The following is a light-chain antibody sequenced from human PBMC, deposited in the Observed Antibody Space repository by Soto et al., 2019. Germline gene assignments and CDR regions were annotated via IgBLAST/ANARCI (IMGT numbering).Light chain of an antibody. Sequence: EIVLTQSPATLSLSPGDRATLSCRASQSVSNNLGWYQAKPGQAPRLLIYEASERATGIPARFSGGGSGTDFPLTISSLEPEDFAVYYCQQRRDWPRTFGQGTKVEIK. CDR3: QQRRDWPRT. CDR1: QSVSNN. J-gene: IGKJ1*01. CDR2: EAS. V-gene: IGKV3-11*01.